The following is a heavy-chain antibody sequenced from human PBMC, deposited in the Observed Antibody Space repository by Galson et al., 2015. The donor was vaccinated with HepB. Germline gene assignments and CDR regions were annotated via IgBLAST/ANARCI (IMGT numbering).Heavy chain of an antibody. J-gene: IGHJ3*02. CDR3: ATLGTRIYSYVHDAFDI. CDR2: FDPEDDET. V-gene: IGHV1-24*01. Sequence: SVKVSCKVSGYSLTELSMNWVRQAPGKGLEWMGGFDPEDDETIYAQKFQGSVTMTEDTSTDTVYMELSSLRSEDTAVYYCATLGTRIYSYVHDAFDIWGQGTMVTVPS. CDR1: GYSLTELS. D-gene: IGHD5-18*01.